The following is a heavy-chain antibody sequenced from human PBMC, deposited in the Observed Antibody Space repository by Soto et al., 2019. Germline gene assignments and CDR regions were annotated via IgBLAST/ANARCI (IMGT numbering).Heavy chain of an antibody. CDR3: AKDQGSMAAAGGTDY. J-gene: IGHJ4*02. V-gene: IGHV3-23*01. CDR2: ISGSGGST. Sequence: GGSLRLSCAASGFTFSSYAMSWARQAPGKGLEWVSDISGSGGSTYYADSVKGRFTISRDNSKNTLYLQMNSLRVEDTAVYYCAKDQGSMAAAGGTDYWGQGTLVTSPQ. D-gene: IGHD6-13*01. CDR1: GFTFSSYA.